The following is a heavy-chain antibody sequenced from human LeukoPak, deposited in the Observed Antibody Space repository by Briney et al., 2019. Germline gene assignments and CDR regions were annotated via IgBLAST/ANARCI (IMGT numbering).Heavy chain of an antibody. CDR1: GFTFSSYS. CDR3: ASYCSSTSCYHYYGSGSYYS. J-gene: IGHJ5*02. Sequence: GGSLRLSCAASGFTFSSYSMNWVRQAPGKRLEWVSSISSSGSYSDSVKGRFTISRDNVKNSLYLQMDSLRAEDTAVYYCASYCSSTSCYHYYGSGSYYSWGQGTLVTVSS. CDR2: ISSSGS. D-gene: IGHD3-10*01. V-gene: IGHV3-21*01.